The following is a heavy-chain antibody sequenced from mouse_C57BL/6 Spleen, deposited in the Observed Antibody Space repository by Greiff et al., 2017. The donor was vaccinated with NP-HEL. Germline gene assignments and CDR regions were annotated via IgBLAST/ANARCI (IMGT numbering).Heavy chain of an antibody. D-gene: IGHD1-1*01. CDR3: ARSVYGSSFHWYFDV. CDR1: GYTFTSYW. CDR2: IHPNSGST. V-gene: IGHV1-64*01. J-gene: IGHJ1*03. Sequence: VQLQQPGAELVKPGASVKLSCKASGYTFTSYWMHWVKQRPGQGLEWIGMIHPNSGSTNYNEKFKSKATLTGDKSASAAYMQLSNLTSEDSAVYYCARSVYGSSFHWYFDVWGTGTTVTVSS.